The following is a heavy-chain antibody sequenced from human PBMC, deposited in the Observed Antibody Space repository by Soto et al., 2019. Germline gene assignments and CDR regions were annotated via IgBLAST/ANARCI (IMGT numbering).Heavy chain of an antibody. V-gene: IGHV3-7*01. D-gene: IGHD5-18*01. J-gene: IGHJ4*02. CDR3: ARDRGYSSYDY. Sequence: GGSLRLSCAASGFTFSSYWLNWVRQAPGKGLEWVAGIKEDGSEKYYVDIVKGRFTISRDNVENSLYLQMNSLRGEDSAVYFCARDRGYSSYDYWGLGTLVTVSS. CDR2: IKEDGSEK. CDR1: GFTFSSYW.